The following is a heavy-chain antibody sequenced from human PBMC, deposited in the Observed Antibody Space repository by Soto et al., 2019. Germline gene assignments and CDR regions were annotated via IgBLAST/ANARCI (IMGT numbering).Heavy chain of an antibody. J-gene: IGHJ6*02. CDR2: IYYSGST. V-gene: IGHV4-30-4*01. D-gene: IGHD6-6*01. CDR1: GGSISSGDYY. Sequence: QVQLQESGPGLVKPSQTLSLTCTVSGGSISSGDYYWSWIRQPPGKGLEWIGYIYYSGSTYYNPSLKSRVTISVDTSKNQFSLKLSSVTAADTAVYYCARGGSSSSVAYYYYGMDVWGQGTTVTVSS. CDR3: ARGGSSSSVAYYYYGMDV.